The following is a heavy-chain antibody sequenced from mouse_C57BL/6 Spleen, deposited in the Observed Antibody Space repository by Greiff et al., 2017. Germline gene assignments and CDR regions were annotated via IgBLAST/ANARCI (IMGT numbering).Heavy chain of an antibody. Sequence: EVKLMESGGDLVQPGGSLKFSCAASGFTFSSYGMSWVRQTPDKRLEWVATISSGGSDKYYTERLKGRFTNSRDNSNNILYLQMSSLKSEDTAMYYCARHKIYCGYDDWGQGTLVTVSA. CDR1: GFTFSSYG. CDR2: ISSGGSDK. J-gene: IGHJ3*01. V-gene: IGHV5-6*01. D-gene: IGHD2-2*01. CDR3: ARHKIYCGYDD.